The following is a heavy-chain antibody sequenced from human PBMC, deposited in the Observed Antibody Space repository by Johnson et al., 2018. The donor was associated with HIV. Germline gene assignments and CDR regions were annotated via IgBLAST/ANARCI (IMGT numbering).Heavy chain of an antibody. D-gene: IGHD5-24*01. Sequence: QEQLVESGGGVVQPGRSLRLSCAASGFTFSSYGMHWVRQAPGKGLEWVAVISYDGSNKYYADSVKGRFTISRDNSKNTLYLQMNSLRAEDTAVYYCARGTRGYNLAPDAFDIWGQGTMVTVSS. V-gene: IGHV3-30*03. CDR3: ARGTRGYNLAPDAFDI. CDR2: ISYDGSNK. J-gene: IGHJ3*02. CDR1: GFTFSSYG.